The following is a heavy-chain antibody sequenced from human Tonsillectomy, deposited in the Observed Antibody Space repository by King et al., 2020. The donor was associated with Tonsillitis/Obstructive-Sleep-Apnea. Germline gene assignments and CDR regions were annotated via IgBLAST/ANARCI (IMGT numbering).Heavy chain of an antibody. J-gene: IGHJ4*02. CDR2: IYYSGST. CDR3: ASPPSYRRSPEDY. Sequence: VQLQESGPGLVKPSETLSLTCTVSGGSISSSSYYWGWIRQPPGKGLEWIGSIYYSGSTYYNPSLKSRVTISVDTSKNQFSLKLSSVTAADTAVYYCASPPSYRRSPEDYWGQGTLVTVSS. CDR1: GGSISSSSYY. D-gene: IGHD3-16*02. V-gene: IGHV4-39*01.